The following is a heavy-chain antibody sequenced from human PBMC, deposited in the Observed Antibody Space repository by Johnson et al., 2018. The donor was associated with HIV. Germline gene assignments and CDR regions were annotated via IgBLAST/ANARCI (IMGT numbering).Heavy chain of an antibody. CDR3: AREGQEPPVQKDAFDI. CDR2: INWHGGST. CDR1: GFTFDDYG. Sequence: VQLVESGGGLVQPGRSLRLSCTASGFTFDDYGMNWVRQVPGQGLEWVSGINWHGGSTGYADSGKGRFTISRDNAKNSLYLQMNSLRAEDTALYYCAREGQEPPVQKDAFDIWGQGTMVTVSS. V-gene: IGHV3-20*04. D-gene: IGHD1-14*01. J-gene: IGHJ3*02.